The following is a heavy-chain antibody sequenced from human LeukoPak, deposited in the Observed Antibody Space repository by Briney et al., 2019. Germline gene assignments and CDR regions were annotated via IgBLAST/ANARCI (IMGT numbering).Heavy chain of an antibody. CDR3: ARAAERWLQFGAFDI. V-gene: IGHV4-30-4*01. CDR1: GGSISRDY. J-gene: IGHJ3*02. D-gene: IGHD5-24*01. Sequence: TSETLSLTCTVSGGSISRDYWSWIRQPPGKGLEWIGYIYYSGSTYYNPSLKSRVTISVDTSKNQFSLKLSSVTAAGTAVYYCARAAERWLQFGAFDIWGQGKMVTVFS. CDR2: IYYSGST.